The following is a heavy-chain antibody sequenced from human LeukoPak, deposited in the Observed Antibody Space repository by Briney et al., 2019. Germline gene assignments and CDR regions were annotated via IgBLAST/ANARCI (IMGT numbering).Heavy chain of an antibody. CDR1: GGSINSYY. J-gene: IGHJ6*03. V-gene: IGHV4-59*12. CDR3: ARVVIGIVATIPRPSNYYYYMDV. Sequence: SETLSLTCTVSGGSINSYYWSWIRQPPGKGLEWIGSIYHSGSPYYNLSLRSRVTISVDTSKNQFSLKLSSVTAADTAVYYCARVVIGIVATIPRPSNYYYYMDVWGKGTTVTVSS. CDR2: IYHSGSP. D-gene: IGHD5-12*01.